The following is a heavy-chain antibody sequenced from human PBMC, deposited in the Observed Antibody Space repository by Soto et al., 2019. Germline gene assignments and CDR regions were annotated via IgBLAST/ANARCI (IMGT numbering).Heavy chain of an antibody. V-gene: IGHV4-61*01. CDR2: IYYSGST. Sequence: TSETLSLTCTVSGGSVSSGSYYWSWIRQPPGKGLEWIGYIYYSGSTNYNPSLKSRVTISVDTSKNQFSLKLSSVTAADTAVYYCARDDYDFWSGYGSGMDVWGQGTTVTVSS. CDR3: ARDDYDFWSGYGSGMDV. J-gene: IGHJ6*02. D-gene: IGHD3-3*01. CDR1: GGSVSSGSYY.